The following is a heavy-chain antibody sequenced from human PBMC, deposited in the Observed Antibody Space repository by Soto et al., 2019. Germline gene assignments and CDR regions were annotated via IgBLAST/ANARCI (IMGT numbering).Heavy chain of an antibody. V-gene: IGHV1-24*01. CDR3: ATLRRYFDSAPDY. Sequence: AAVKVSCKVSGYTLTELSMHWVRQAPGEGLEWMGGFDPEDGETIYAQKFQGRVTMTEDTSTDTAYMELSSLRSEDTAVYYCATLRRYFDSAPDYWGQGTLVTVS. CDR2: FDPEDGET. CDR1: GYTLTELS. D-gene: IGHD3-9*01. J-gene: IGHJ4*02.